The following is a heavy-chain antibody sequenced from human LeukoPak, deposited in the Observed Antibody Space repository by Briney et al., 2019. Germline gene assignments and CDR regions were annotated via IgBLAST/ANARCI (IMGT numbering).Heavy chain of an antibody. D-gene: IGHD3-3*01. Sequence: SETLSLTCAVYGGSFSGYYWSWIRQPPGKGLEWIGEINHSGSTNYNPSLKGRVTISVDTSKNQFSLKLSSVTAADTAVYYCALVLRFLEWSTVDDGMDVWGQGTTVTVSS. CDR2: INHSGST. CDR1: GGSFSGYY. CDR3: ALVLRFLEWSTVDDGMDV. V-gene: IGHV4-34*01. J-gene: IGHJ6*02.